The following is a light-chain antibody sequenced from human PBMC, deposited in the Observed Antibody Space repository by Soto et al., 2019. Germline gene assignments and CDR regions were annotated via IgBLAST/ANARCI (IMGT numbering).Light chain of an antibody. CDR3: SAYARANSVV. V-gene: IGLV2-8*01. CDR2: EVS. CDR1: SCDVGGNND. Sequence: QSALTQPPSASGSPGQSVTISCTGMSCDVGGNNDVSWYQQPPGKAPKLMIYEVSKRPSGVPDRFSGSKSGNTASLTVSRLQAEDEAYYACSAYARANSVVFGGGTQLTVL. J-gene: IGLJ2*01.